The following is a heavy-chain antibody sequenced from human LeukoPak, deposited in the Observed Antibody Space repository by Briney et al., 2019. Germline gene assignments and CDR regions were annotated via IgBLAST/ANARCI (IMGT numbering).Heavy chain of an antibody. V-gene: IGHV3-7*04. CDR3: TRVGYIDEGIDY. CDR1: GFTFSSYA. CDR2: IKQDGSKK. D-gene: IGHD5-24*01. J-gene: IGHJ4*02. Sequence: GGSLRLSCAASGFTFSSYAMSWVRQAPGKGLEWVANIKQDGSKKSYVDSVKGRFTISRDNAKNSLYLQMNSLRAEDTAIYYCTRVGYIDEGIDYWGQGTLVTVSS.